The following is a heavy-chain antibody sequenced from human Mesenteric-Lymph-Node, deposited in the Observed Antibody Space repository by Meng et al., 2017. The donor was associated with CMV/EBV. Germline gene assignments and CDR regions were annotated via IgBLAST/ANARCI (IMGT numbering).Heavy chain of an antibody. D-gene: IGHD6-13*01. V-gene: IGHV7-4-1*02. CDR2: TNTNTGNP. Sequence: SGYTVTKYAMTWVRQAPGEGLEWMGWTNTNTGNPTYAQGFTGRFVFSLDTSVSTAYLQISSLKAEDTAVYYCARDEGDIIYSSSYYNYWGQGTLVTVSS. J-gene: IGHJ4*02. CDR3: ARDEGDIIYSSSYYNY. CDR1: GYTVTKYA.